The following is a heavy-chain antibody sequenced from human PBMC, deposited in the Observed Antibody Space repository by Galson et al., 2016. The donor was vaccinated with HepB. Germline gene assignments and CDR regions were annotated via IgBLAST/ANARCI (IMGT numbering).Heavy chain of an antibody. CDR3: ARGVYGDHGWFDY. CDR1: GFTVSSNY. CDR2: IYSGGTT. Sequence: SLRLSCAASGFTVSSNYMTWVRQAPGKGLEWVSVIYSGGTTYYADSVKGRFTISRDNSKNTLFLQMNTLRAEGTAVYYCARGVYGDHGWFDYWGQGTLVTVSS. D-gene: IGHD4-17*01. V-gene: IGHV3-66*02. J-gene: IGHJ4*02.